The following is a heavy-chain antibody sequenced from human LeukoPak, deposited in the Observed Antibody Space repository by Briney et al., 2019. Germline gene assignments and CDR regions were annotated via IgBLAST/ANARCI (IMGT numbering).Heavy chain of an antibody. Sequence: SETLSLTCTVSGGSISSGDYYWSWIRQPPGRGLEWIAYMYYSGSTYYNPSLKSRVTMSADTSKNQLSLKLSSVTAADTAVYYCARLYYYYSRIDPWGQGILVTVSS. D-gene: IGHD3-22*01. CDR1: GGSISSGDYY. CDR2: MYYSGST. V-gene: IGHV4-30-4*02. CDR3: ARLYYYYSRIDP. J-gene: IGHJ5*02.